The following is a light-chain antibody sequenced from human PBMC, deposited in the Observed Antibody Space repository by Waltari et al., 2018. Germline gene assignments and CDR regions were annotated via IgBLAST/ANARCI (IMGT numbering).Light chain of an antibody. Sequence: ESQVTQTPWDVSGSVGDKVASTCRASETIINFLNCYQQKPGKAPNLLIYGASTLQRGVPSRFSGSGGGTDFTLTISSLLPEDFGTYFCQQSYSVPRTFGQGTRVE. CDR2: GAS. V-gene: IGKV1-39*01. J-gene: IGKJ1*01. CDR3: QQSYSVPRT. CDR1: ETIINF.